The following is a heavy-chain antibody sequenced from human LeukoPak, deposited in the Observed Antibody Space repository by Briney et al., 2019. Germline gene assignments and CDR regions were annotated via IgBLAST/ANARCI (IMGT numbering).Heavy chain of an antibody. V-gene: IGHV4-4*07. Sequence: PSEPLSLTCSVSGGSISSFYWSWIRQPAGKGLEWIGRIYASGSTNYNPSLKSRVTMSVDTPKNQFSLKLSSVTAADTAVYYCARDPATMIYNAFDIWGQGTMVTVSS. J-gene: IGHJ3*02. CDR1: GGSISSFY. D-gene: IGHD2-8*01. CDR2: IYASGST. CDR3: ARDPATMIYNAFDI.